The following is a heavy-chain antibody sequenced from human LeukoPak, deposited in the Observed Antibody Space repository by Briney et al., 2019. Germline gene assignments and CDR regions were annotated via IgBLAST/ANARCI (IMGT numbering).Heavy chain of an antibody. CDR3: ARDISVRDAAWWFNP. J-gene: IGHJ5*02. Sequence: ASVKVSCKASGYTFTRYYIHWVRQAPGQGLEWMGGINPTSGSTNYAHKFQGRITLTRDTSTSTDYLELSSLRSDDTAVYYCARDISVRDAAWWFNPWGQGTLVTVSS. CDR2: INPTSGST. D-gene: IGHD5-24*01. CDR1: GYTFTRYY. V-gene: IGHV1-46*01.